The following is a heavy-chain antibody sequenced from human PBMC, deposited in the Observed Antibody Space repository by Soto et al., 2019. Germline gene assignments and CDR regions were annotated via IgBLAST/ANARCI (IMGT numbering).Heavy chain of an antibody. CDR3: ARGGWVTMVRGAHYMDV. D-gene: IGHD3-10*01. J-gene: IGHJ6*03. CDR2: IYYSGST. V-gene: IGHV4-59*01. CDR1: GGSISSYY. Sequence: TSETLSLTCTVSGGSISSYYWSWIRQPPGKGLEWIGYIYYSGSTNYNPSLKSRVTISVDTSKNQFSLKLSSVTAADTAVYYCARGGWVTMVRGAHYMDVWGKGTTVTVSS.